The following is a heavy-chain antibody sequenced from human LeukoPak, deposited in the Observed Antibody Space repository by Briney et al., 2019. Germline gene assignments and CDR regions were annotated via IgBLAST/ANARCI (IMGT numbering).Heavy chain of an antibody. CDR1: GGSISSYY. CDR3: AGANYDSWSGSIDY. Sequence: SETLPLTCTVSGGSISSYYWSWIRQPPGKGLEWIGYIYYSGSTNYNPSLKSRVTISVDTSKNQFSLKLSSVTAADTAVYYCAGANYDSWSGSIDYWGQGTLVTVSS. V-gene: IGHV4-59*01. J-gene: IGHJ4*02. CDR2: IYYSGST. D-gene: IGHD3-3*01.